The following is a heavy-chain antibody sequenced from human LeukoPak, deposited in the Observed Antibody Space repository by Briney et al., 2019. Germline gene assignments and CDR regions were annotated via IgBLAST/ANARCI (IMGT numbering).Heavy chain of an antibody. J-gene: IGHJ3*02. Sequence: GGSLRLSCVASGFTFSNYAMSWVRQAPGKGLEWVSGITTSGGSTYYADSVKGRFTISRDNSKNTLFLQMNSLRAEDTAVYYCAKKYFDILTGYYANAFDIWGRGTMVTVSS. V-gene: IGHV3-23*01. CDR3: AKKYFDILTGYYANAFDI. CDR1: GFTFSNYA. CDR2: ITTSGGST. D-gene: IGHD3-9*01.